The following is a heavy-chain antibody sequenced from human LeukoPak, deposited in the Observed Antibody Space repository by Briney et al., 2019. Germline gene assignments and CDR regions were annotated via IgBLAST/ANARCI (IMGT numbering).Heavy chain of an antibody. D-gene: IGHD3-10*01. V-gene: IGHV4-59*02. CDR2: IYYSGSP. CDR3: AREGYGSRSRDNWLDP. J-gene: IGHJ5*02. Sequence: PSETLSLTCTVSGASVTTSYWSWLRQPPGKSPECIGYIYYSGSPIYSPSLNSRVTISLDTSKNRFSLKLTSVTAADTAVYYCAREGYGSRSRDNWLDPWGQGTLVTVSS. CDR1: GASVTTSY.